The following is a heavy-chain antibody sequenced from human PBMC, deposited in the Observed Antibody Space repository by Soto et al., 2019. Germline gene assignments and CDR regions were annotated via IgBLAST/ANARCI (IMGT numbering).Heavy chain of an antibody. CDR1: GGSISSSSYY. V-gene: IGHV4-39*01. CDR3: ASSSIAARRGAFDI. D-gene: IGHD6-6*01. J-gene: IGHJ3*02. Sequence: SETLSLTCTVSGGSISSSSYYWGWIRQPPGKGLEWIGSIYYSGSTYYNPSLKSRVTISVDTSKNQFSLKLSTVTAADTAVYYCASSSIAARRGAFDIWGQGTMVTVSS. CDR2: IYYSGST.